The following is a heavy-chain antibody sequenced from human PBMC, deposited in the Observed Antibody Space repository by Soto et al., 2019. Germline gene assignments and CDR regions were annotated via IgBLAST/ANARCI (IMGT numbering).Heavy chain of an antibody. D-gene: IGHD2-2*02. CDR3: ARGHPGYCSSTSCYMDWFDP. CDR2: IWYDGSNK. J-gene: IGHJ5*02. V-gene: IGHV3-33*01. Sequence: GGSLRLSCAASGFTFSSYGMHWVRQAPGKGLEWVAVIWYDGSNKYYADSVRGRFTISRDNSKNTLYLQMNSLRAEDTAMYYCARGHPGYCSSTSCYMDWFDPWGQGTLVTVSS. CDR1: GFTFSSYG.